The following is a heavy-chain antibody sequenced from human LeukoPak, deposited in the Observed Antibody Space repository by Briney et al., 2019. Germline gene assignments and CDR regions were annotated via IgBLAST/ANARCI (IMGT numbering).Heavy chain of an antibody. J-gene: IGHJ4*02. Sequence: ASVKVSCKASGYNFTSYAMHWVRQAPGQRLEWMGWINTGNGNTKYSQKFQGRVTITRATSASTAYMELSSLRSEDTAVYYCARVGYSGYDSRPVFNYWGQGTLVTVSS. CDR3: ARVGYSGYDSRPVFNY. D-gene: IGHD5-12*01. CDR2: INTGNGNT. V-gene: IGHV1-3*04. CDR1: GYNFTSYA.